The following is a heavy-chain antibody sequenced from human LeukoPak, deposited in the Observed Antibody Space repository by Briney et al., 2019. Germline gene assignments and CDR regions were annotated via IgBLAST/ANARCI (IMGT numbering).Heavy chain of an antibody. V-gene: IGHV4-39*01. CDR2: IHYSGST. CDR1: GDSISSSNSY. CDR3: ARLYCSGGSCYSGGVCFDP. Sequence: SETLSLTCTISGDSISSSNSYWGWIRQPPGKGLEWIGNIHYSGSTYFNPSLKSRITITVDTSKNQFSLKLSSVTAADTAVYFCARLYCSGGSCYSGGVCFDPWGQGTLVTVSS. J-gene: IGHJ5*02. D-gene: IGHD2-15*01.